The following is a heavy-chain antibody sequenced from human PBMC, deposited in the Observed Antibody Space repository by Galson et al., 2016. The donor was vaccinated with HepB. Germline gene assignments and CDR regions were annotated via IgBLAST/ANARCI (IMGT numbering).Heavy chain of an antibody. CDR2: IYHTGST. D-gene: IGHD6-19*01. V-gene: IGHV4-39*01. CDR1: GGSIDTVAFY. J-gene: IGHJ5*02. Sequence: GGSIDTVAFYWAWIRQTPGKGLEWIGSIYHTGSTYLSASLKSRVIMSVDKSMNQFSLTLRSLTVADSAVYYCARSTAVSGRRSWGYLDPWGQGTLVSVSS. CDR3: ARSTAVSGRRSWGYLDP.